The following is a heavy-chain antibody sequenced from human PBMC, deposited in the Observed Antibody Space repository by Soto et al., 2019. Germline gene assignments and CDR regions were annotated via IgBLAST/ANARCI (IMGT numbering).Heavy chain of an antibody. J-gene: IGHJ4*02. CDR2: IYWDDDK. CDR3: ARLTRGVFDLDRLWEKFDY. CDR1: GFSLSSIGMG. D-gene: IGHD5-12*01. Sequence: QITVKESGLPLVKPTETLTLTCTFSGFSLSSIGMGVGWIRQPPGKALEWRTLIYWDDDKRYSPSLSSRLTITKVPIKSRVALTMTNMDPVDTATYYCARLTRGVFDLDRLWEKFDYWGQGALVTVS. V-gene: IGHV2-5*02.